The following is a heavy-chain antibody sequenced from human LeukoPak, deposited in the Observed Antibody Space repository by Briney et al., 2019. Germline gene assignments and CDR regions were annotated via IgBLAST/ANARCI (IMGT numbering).Heavy chain of an antibody. CDR1: GFTFSSYE. D-gene: IGHD6-13*01. J-gene: IGHJ4*02. CDR3: AKARSSAWYDLEY. CDR2: ISSSGSTI. Sequence: PGGSLRLSCAASGFTFSSYEMNWVRQAPGKGLEWVSYISSSGSTIYYADSVKGRFTISRDNSKDTLFLQMNSLRAEDTAIYYCAKARSSAWYDLEYWGQGTLVTVSS. V-gene: IGHV3-48*03.